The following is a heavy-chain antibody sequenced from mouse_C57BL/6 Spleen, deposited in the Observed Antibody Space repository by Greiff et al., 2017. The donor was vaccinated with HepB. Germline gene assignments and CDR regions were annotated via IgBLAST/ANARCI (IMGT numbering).Heavy chain of an antibody. Sequence: QVQLQQSRAELVRPGTSVKVSCKASGYAFTNYLIEWVKQRPGQGLEWIGVINPGSGGTNYNEKFKGKATLTADKSSSTAYMQLSSLTSEDSAVYFCARRADGYYAMDYWGQGTSVTVSS. D-gene: IGHD2-3*01. CDR3: ARRADGYYAMDY. CDR2: INPGSGGT. CDR1: GYAFTNYL. V-gene: IGHV1-54*01. J-gene: IGHJ4*01.